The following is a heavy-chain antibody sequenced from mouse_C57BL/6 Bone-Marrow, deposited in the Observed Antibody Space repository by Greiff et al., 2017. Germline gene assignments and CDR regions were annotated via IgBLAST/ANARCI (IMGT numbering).Heavy chain of an antibody. CDR2: INPGSGGT. J-gene: IGHJ3*01. CDR3: ARSKNWDSWFAY. D-gene: IGHD4-1*01. CDR1: GYAFTNYL. V-gene: IGHV1-54*01. Sequence: QVQLQQSGAELVRPGTSVKVSCKASGYAFTNYLIEWVKQRPGQGLEWIGVINPGSGGTNYNEKFKGKATLTADKSSSTAYRQLSSLTSEDDAVYFCARSKNWDSWFAYWGQGTLVTVSA.